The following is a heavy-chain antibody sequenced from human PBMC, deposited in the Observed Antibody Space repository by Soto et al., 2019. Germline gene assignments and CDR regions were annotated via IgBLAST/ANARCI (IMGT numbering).Heavy chain of an antibody. Sequence: SGPTLVKPTQTLTLTCTFSGFSLSTSGVGVGWIRQPPGKALEWLALIYWDDDKRYSPSLKSRLTITKDTSKNQVVLTMTNMDPVDTATYYCAHLQGYCSGGSCYSPPEYFQHWGQGTLVTVSS. CDR3: AHLQGYCSGGSCYSPPEYFQH. CDR1: GFSLSTSGVG. D-gene: IGHD2-15*01. J-gene: IGHJ1*01. CDR2: IYWDDDK. V-gene: IGHV2-5*02.